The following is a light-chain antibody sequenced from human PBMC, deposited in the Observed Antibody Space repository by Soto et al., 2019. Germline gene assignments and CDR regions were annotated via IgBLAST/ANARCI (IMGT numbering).Light chain of an antibody. J-gene: IGKJ2*01. CDR3: QQYNNWPPYT. Sequence: EIVMTQSPATLSVSPGERATLSCRASQSVSSNLAWIQQKPGQAPRLLIYGASTRATGIPVRFSGSGSGTEFTLTISSLQSEDFAVYYCQQYNNWPPYTFGQGTKLEIK. CDR1: QSVSSN. CDR2: GAS. V-gene: IGKV3-15*01.